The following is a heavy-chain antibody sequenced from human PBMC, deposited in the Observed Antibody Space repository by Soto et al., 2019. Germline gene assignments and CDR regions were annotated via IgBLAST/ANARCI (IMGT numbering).Heavy chain of an antibody. V-gene: IGHV3-23*01. Sequence: QQRESLKISCAASGFTFSSYAMSWVRQAPGKGLEWVSAISGSGGSTYYADSVKGRFTISRDNSKNTLYLQMNSLRAEDTAVYYCAKVPPLYCSSTSCYVFDYWGQGTLVTVSS. CDR3: AKVPPLYCSSTSCYVFDY. D-gene: IGHD2-2*01. CDR1: GFTFSSYA. CDR2: ISGSGGST. J-gene: IGHJ4*02.